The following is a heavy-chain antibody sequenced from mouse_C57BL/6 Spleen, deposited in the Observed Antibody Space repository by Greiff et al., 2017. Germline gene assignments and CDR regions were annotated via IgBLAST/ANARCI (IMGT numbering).Heavy chain of an antibody. CDR3: AKETGSYWCCDV. CDR2: IDPSDSAT. CDR1: GYTFTSYW. Sequence: QVQLQQPGAELVRPGSSVKLSCKASGYTFTSYWMHWVKQRPIQGLEWIGNIDPSDSATHYNQKFKNKATLTVDKSSSTAYMQLSSLTSEDSAGYYCAKETGSYWCCDVWGTATTVTVSS. D-gene: IGHD4-1*01. V-gene: IGHV1-52*01. J-gene: IGHJ1*03.